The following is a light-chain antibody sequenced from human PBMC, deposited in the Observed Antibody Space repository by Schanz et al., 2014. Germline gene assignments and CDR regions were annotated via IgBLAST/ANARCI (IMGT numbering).Light chain of an antibody. CDR1: QSVSSN. CDR2: GAS. J-gene: IGKJ1*01. CDR3: QQYGSSPGT. Sequence: EIVMTQSPATLSVSPGERATLSCRASQSVSSNLAWYQQKPGQAPRLLINGASSRATGIPDRFSGSGSGTDFTLTISRLEPEDFAVYYCQQYGSSPGTFGQGTKVEIK. V-gene: IGKV3-20*01.